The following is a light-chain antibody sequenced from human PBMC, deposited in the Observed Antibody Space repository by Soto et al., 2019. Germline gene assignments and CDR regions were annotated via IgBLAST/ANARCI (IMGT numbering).Light chain of an antibody. CDR3: QQYAYSPLN. J-gene: IGKJ4*01. Sequence: DIQMTQSPSSLSASVGDRVTITCRASQGIRNDLGWYQQKPGKAPKRLIYAASSLQSGIPDRFSGSGSGTDFTLTITRLEPEDSAMYYCQQYAYSPLNFGGGTKVDI. CDR1: QGIRND. V-gene: IGKV1-17*01. CDR2: AAS.